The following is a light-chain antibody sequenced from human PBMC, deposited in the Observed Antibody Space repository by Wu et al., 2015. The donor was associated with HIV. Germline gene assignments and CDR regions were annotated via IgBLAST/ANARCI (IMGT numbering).Light chain of an antibody. J-gene: IGKJ4*01. Sequence: EIVLTQSPGTLSLSPGERATLSCRASQSVSSNSLAWYQQKPGQAPRLLIFGASSRAAGIPXRFSGSGSGTDFTLTISRLEPEDFAVYYCQQYGSSPLTFGGGTKVEIK. CDR3: QQYGSSPLT. V-gene: IGKV3-20*01. CDR2: GAS. CDR1: QSVSSNS.